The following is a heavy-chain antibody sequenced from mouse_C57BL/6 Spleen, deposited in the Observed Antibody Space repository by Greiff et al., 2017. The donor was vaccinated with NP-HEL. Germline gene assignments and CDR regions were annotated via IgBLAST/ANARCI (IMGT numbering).Heavy chain of an antibody. CDR1: GYSITSGYY. J-gene: IGHJ4*01. D-gene: IGHD2-4*01. CDR3: ASPDYDGRGYAMDY. CDR2: ISYDGSN. V-gene: IGHV3-6*01. Sequence: EVKLVESGPGLVKPSQSLSLTCSVTGYSITSGYYWNWIRQFPGNKLEWMGYISYDGSNNYNPSLKNRISITRDTSKNQFFLKLNSVTTEDTATYYCASPDYDGRGYAMDYWGQGTSVTVSS.